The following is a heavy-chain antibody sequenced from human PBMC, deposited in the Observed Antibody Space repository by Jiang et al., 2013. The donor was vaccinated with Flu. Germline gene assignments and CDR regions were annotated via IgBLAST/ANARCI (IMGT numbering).Heavy chain of an antibody. J-gene: IGHJ4*02. D-gene: IGHD2-21*01. V-gene: IGHV4-30-2*01. CDR2: IYHSGST. Sequence: GSGLVKPSQTLSLTCTVSGGSISSGGYYWSWIRQHPGKGLEWIGEIYHSGSTNYNPSLKSRVTISVDKSKNQFSLKLSSVTAADTAVYYCASVGQGWGYYFDYWGQGTLVTVSS. CDR3: ASVGQGWGYYFDY. CDR1: GGSISSGGYY.